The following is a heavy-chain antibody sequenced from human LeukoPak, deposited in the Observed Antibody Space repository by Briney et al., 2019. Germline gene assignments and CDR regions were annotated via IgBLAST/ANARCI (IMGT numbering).Heavy chain of an antibody. J-gene: IGHJ4*02. CDR1: GFTFSNYS. CDR2: IISNSNYI. V-gene: IGHV3-21*04. D-gene: IGHD5-12*01. Sequence: PGGSLRLSCAASGFTFSNYSMNWVRQAPGKGLEWVSSIISNSNYIYYADSVKGRFTISRDNAKNSLYLQMNSLRAEDTAVYYCAKSVPATSYYFDYWGQGTLVTVSS. CDR3: AKSVPATSYYFDY.